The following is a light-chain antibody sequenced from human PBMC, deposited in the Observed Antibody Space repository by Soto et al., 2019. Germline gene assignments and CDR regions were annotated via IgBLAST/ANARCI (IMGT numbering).Light chain of an antibody. CDR1: NSYIGNYNY. CDR2: DVS. V-gene: IGLV2-11*01. J-gene: IGLJ3*02. Sequence: QSALTQPRSVSGSPGQSVTISCTGTNSYIGNYNYVSWYQQHPGKAPKVMIYDVSKRPSGVPDRFSGSKSGNTASLTISRLQDEDEADYYCCSYPGSHTWVFGGGTKVTVL. CDR3: CSYPGSHTWV.